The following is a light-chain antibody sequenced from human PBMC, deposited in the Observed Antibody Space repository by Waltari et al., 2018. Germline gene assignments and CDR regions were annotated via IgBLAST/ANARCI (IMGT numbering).Light chain of an antibody. CDR2: GAS. V-gene: IGKV3-15*01. J-gene: IGKJ1*01. CDR3: HHYNNWLLWT. CDR1: QSVSSN. Sequence: EIVMTQSPATLSVSPGERATLSCRASQSVSSNLAWYQQKPGQTPRPLIYGASTRATGIPARFSGSGSGTEFTLTISSLQSEDFALYYCHHYNNWLLWTFGQGTKVEIK.